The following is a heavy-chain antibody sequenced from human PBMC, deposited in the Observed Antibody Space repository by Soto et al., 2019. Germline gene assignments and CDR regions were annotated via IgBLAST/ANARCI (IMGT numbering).Heavy chain of an antibody. D-gene: IGHD4-4*01. Sequence: VPLQAAGPGLVTPSQTLSLPCTVSGGSISNGYYYWSWVRQNPGTGLEWIGHIYRSGRTYSIPSLKSRVTISVDTSKDQLSLSLSSVTAADTAVYYCARWVEVTLDYFDSWGQGTPVTVSS. CDR3: ARWVEVTLDYFDS. CDR2: IYRSGRT. J-gene: IGHJ4*02. CDR1: GGSISNGYYY. V-gene: IGHV4-31*03.